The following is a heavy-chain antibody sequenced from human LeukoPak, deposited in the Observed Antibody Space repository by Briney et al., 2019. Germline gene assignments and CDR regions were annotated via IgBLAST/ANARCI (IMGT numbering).Heavy chain of an antibody. J-gene: IGHJ3*02. CDR1: GFTFSSYS. Sequence: PGGSLRLSCAASGFTFSSYSMNWVRQAPGKGMEWVSSISSSSSYIYYADSVKGRFTISRDNAKNSLYLQMISLRAEDTAVYYCARVLAGNAFDIWGQGTMVTVSS. D-gene: IGHD1-26*01. V-gene: IGHV3-21*01. CDR2: ISSSSSYI. CDR3: ARVLAGNAFDI.